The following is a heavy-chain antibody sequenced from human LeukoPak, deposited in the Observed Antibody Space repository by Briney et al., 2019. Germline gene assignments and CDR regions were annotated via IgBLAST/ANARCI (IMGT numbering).Heavy chain of an antibody. J-gene: IGHJ4*02. CDR2: ISSSSSSI. Sequence: GGSLRLSCAASGFTFSTYTMNWVRQAPGKGLGWVSFISSSSSSIYYADSVKGRFTISRDNAKNSLYLERNSLRAEDTAVYYCARYYGGNSACDYWGQGTLVTVSS. V-gene: IGHV3-48*01. CDR1: GFTFSTYT. CDR3: ARYYGGNSACDY. D-gene: IGHD4-23*01.